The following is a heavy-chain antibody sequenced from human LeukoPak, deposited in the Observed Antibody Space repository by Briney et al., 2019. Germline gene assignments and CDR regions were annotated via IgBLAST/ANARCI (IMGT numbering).Heavy chain of an antibody. CDR2: VNESGGT. D-gene: IGHD1-26*01. CDR1: IDSFSNYH. J-gene: IGHJ5*02. CDR3: ARGQGATVPQVGKNWFDP. Sequence: SETLSLTCAVYIDSFSNYHWNWIRQTPAKGMEWIGEVNESGGTNISPSLRSRVILSVDTSKNQFSLKLISVTVADTAIYYCARGQGATVPQVGKNWFDPWGQGTRVIVSP. V-gene: IGHV4-34*01.